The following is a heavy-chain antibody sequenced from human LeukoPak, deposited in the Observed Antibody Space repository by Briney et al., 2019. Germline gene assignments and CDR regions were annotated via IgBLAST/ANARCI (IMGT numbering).Heavy chain of an antibody. CDR3: ARLSSSGLYYFDY. J-gene: IGHJ4*02. CDR1: GYTFTGYY. Sequence: ASVKVSCKASGYTFTGYYMHWVRQAPGQGLEWMGWINPNSGGTNYAQKFQGRFTMTRDTSIGTAYMELSRLRSDDTAVYYCARLSSSGLYYFDYWGQGTLVTVSS. V-gene: IGHV1-2*02. CDR2: INPNSGGT. D-gene: IGHD6-6*01.